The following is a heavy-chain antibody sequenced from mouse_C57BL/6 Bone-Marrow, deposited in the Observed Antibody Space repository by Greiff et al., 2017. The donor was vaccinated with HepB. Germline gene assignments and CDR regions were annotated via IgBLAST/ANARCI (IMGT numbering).Heavy chain of an antibody. CDR2: IYPSDSET. D-gene: IGHD3-2*02. CDR3: ARRRLRDWYFDV. V-gene: IGHV1-61*01. CDR1: GYTFTSYW. J-gene: IGHJ1*03. Sequence: QVQLQQPGAELVRPGSSVKLSCKASGYTFTSYWMDWVKQRPGQGLEWIGNIYPSDSETHYNQKFKDKATLTVDKSSSTAYMQLSSLTSEDSAVYYCARRRLRDWYFDVWGTGTTVTFSS.